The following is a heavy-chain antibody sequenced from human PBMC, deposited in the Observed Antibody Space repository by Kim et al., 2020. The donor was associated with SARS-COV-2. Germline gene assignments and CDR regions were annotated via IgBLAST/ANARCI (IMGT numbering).Heavy chain of an antibody. CDR1: GFTFSSYA. CDR2: ISGSGDST. CDR3: AKDRGHWYFVL. J-gene: IGHJ2*01. Sequence: GGSLRLSCAGSGFTFSSYAMSWVRQAPGKGLEWVSSISGSGDSTTYADSVKGRFTISRDNSKNTLCLQMNSLRAEDTAIYYCAKDRGHWYFVLGGRGTMVTLSS. V-gene: IGHV3-23*01. D-gene: IGHD3-10*01.